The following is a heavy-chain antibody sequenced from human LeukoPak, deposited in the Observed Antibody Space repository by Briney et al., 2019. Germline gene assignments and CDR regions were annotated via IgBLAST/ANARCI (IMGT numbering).Heavy chain of an antibody. J-gene: IGHJ4*02. CDR1: GFTFSSYA. V-gene: IGHV3-23*01. D-gene: IGHD3-9*01. CDR3: AKDKGYFDWLSTTYYFDY. Sequence: GGSLRLSCAASGFTFSSYAMSWVRQAPGKGLEWVSAISGSGGSTYYADSVKGRFTISRDNSKNTLYLQMNSLRAEGTAVYYCAKDKGYFDWLSTTYYFDYWGQGTLVTVSS. CDR2: ISGSGGST.